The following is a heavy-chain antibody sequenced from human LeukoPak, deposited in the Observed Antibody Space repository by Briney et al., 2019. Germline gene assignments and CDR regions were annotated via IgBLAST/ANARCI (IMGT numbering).Heavy chain of an antibody. J-gene: IGHJ4*02. CDR2: ISSGGTTV. D-gene: IGHD4-23*01. V-gene: IGHV3-48*04. CDR3: ARDYGGSSPFDY. CDR1: GFTLMTYS. Sequence: GGSLRLACAASGFTLMTYSMNWVRQAPGKGPEWVAHISSGGTTVHYADSVKGRFTISRDNAKNSLYLQMNSLRAEDTAVYYCARDYGGSSPFDYWGQGTLVTVSS.